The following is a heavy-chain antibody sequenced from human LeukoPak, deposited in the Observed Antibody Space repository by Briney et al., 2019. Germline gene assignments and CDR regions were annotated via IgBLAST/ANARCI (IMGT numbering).Heavy chain of an antibody. V-gene: IGHV4-59*01. J-gene: IGHJ4*02. CDR1: GGSISSYY. CDR2: IYYSGST. D-gene: IGHD3-22*01. Sequence: KPSETLSLTCTVSGGSISSYYWSWIRQPPGKGLEWIGYIYYSGSTNYNPSLKSRVTISVDTSKNQFSLKLSSVTAADTAVYYCARGYYYDSSGENTFDYWGQGTLVTVSS. CDR3: ARGYYYDSSGENTFDY.